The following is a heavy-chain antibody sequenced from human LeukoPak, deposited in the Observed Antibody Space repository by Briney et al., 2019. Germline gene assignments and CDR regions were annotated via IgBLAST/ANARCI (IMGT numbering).Heavy chain of an antibody. D-gene: IGHD3-9*01. J-gene: IGHJ6*03. V-gene: IGHV1-18*01. CDR1: GYTFTSYG. CDR3: AKGAQYYDILTGRVHYYYYMDV. Sequence: ASVKVSCKASGYTFTSYGISWVRQAPGQGLEWMGWISAYNGNTNYAQKLQGRVTMTTDTSTSTAYMELRSLRSDDTAVYYCAKGAQYYDILTGRVHYYYYMDVWGKGTTVTISS. CDR2: ISAYNGNT.